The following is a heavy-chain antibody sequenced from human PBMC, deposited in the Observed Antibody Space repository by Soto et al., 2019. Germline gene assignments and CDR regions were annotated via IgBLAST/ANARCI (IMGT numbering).Heavy chain of an antibody. Sequence: EVQLVESVGGLIQPGGSLRLSCAASGFTVSSNYMSWVRQAPGKGLEWVSVIYSGGSTYYADSVKGRFTISRDNSKNTLYLQMNSLRDEDTAVYYGARDLDGDGDFFGYYGMDVWGQGTTVTVSS. CDR3: ARDLDGDGDFFGYYGMDV. CDR1: GFTVSSNY. J-gene: IGHJ6*02. CDR2: IYSGGST. D-gene: IGHD4-17*01. V-gene: IGHV3-53*01.